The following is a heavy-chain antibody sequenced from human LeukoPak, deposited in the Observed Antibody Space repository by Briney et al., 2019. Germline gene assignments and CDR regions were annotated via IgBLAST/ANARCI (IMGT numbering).Heavy chain of an antibody. J-gene: IGHJ6*03. CDR2: ISGSGDGT. Sequence: GGSLRLSCAASGFTFSNYAISWVRQAPGKGLEWVSSISGSGDGTYYADSVKGRFTFSRDNSKNTLDLQMSSLRAEDTAVYYCAKTTTMDAWGKGTTVTVSS. D-gene: IGHD4-17*01. V-gene: IGHV3-23*01. CDR1: GFTFSNYA. CDR3: AKTTTMDA.